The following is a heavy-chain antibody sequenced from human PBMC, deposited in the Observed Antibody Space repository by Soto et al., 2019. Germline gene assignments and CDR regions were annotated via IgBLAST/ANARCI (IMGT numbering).Heavy chain of an antibody. Sequence: ASVKVSCKASGYTFTSYGISWVRQAPGQGLEWMGWISAYNGNTNYAQKLQGRVTMTTDTSTSTAYMELRSLRSDDTAVYYCAREDRDRETGLVPAAIDGMDVWGQGTTVTVSS. CDR2: ISAYNGNT. V-gene: IGHV1-18*01. CDR3: AREDRDRETGLVPAAIDGMDV. J-gene: IGHJ6*02. CDR1: GYTFTSYG. D-gene: IGHD2-2*01.